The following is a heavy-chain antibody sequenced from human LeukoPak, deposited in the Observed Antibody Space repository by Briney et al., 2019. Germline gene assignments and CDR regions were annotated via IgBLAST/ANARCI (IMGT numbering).Heavy chain of an antibody. J-gene: IGHJ5*02. Sequence: SETLSLTCAVYGGSFSGYYWSWIRQPPGKGLEWIGEINHSGSTNYNPSLKSRVTISVDTSKNQFSLKLSSVTAADTAVYYCASDMVQPYSSSSGWFDPWGQGTLVTVSS. CDR1: GGSFSGYY. CDR3: ASDMVQPYSSSSGWFDP. D-gene: IGHD6-13*01. CDR2: INHSGST. V-gene: IGHV4-34*01.